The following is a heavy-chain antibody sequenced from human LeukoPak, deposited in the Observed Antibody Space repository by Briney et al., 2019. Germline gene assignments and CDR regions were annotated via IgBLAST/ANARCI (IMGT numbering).Heavy chain of an antibody. CDR2: ISGSGGST. J-gene: IGHJ4*02. Sequence: GGSLRLSCAASGFTFSSYAMSWVRQAPGKELEWVSAISGSGGSTYYADSVKGRFTISRDNSKNTLYLQMNSLRAEDTAVYYCAKTRHYYDSSSNGDLDYWGQGTLVTVSS. CDR1: GFTFSSYA. CDR3: AKTRHYYDSSSNGDLDY. V-gene: IGHV3-23*01. D-gene: IGHD3-22*01.